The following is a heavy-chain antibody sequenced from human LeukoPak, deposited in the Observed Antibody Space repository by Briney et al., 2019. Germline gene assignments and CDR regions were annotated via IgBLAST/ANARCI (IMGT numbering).Heavy chain of an antibody. D-gene: IGHD3-22*01. CDR1: GGSIRSGSHY. Sequence: SETLSLTCTVSGGSIRSGSHYWAWIRQPPGKGLEWIGSIYYSGSTYYNPSLEHRVTISIDTSKNHFSLKLSSLSAADTSVYYCAKRDDSGGNLVDLWGQGTLVTVS. CDR3: AKRDDSGGNLVDL. J-gene: IGHJ4*02. CDR2: IYYSGST. V-gene: IGHV4-39*02.